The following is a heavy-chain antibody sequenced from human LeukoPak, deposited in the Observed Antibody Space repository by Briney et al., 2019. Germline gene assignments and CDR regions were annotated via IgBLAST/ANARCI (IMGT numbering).Heavy chain of an antibody. CDR2: LYTSGST. CDR1: GGSISSGSYY. J-gene: IGHJ6*03. Sequence: PSETLSLTCTVSGGSISSGSYYWSWIRQPAGKGLEWIGRLYTSGSTNYNPSLKSRVTISVDTSKNQFSLKLSSVTVADTAVYYCAREYSSSSAFYYYYMDVWGKGTTVTVSS. V-gene: IGHV4-61*02. CDR3: AREYSSSSAFYYYYMDV. D-gene: IGHD6-6*01.